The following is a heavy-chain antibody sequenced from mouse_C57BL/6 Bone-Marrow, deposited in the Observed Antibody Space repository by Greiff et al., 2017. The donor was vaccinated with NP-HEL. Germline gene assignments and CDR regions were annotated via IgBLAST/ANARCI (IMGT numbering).Heavy chain of an antibody. CDR3: ARSSMVTTGFAY. CDR2: IDPSDSET. Sequence: PIQGLEWIGNIDPSDSETHYNQKFKDKATLTVDKSSSTAYMQLSSLTSEDSAVYYCARSSMVTTGFAYWGQGTLVTVSA. D-gene: IGHD2-2*01. J-gene: IGHJ3*01. V-gene: IGHV1-52*01.